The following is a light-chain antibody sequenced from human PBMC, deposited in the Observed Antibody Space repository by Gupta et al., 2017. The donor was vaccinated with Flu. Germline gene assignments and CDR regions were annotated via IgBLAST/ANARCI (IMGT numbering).Light chain of an antibody. V-gene: IGLV1-44*01. CDR3: EAWDDSLNGHYV. J-gene: IGLJ1*01. CDR1: TSNVGSNA. Sequence: QSVLALPPSASGTPGQRVTITCSGSTSNVGSNAVNWYQQVPGTSPKLLISSSNHRPAGVPDRFAGSQSGTSASLASRGLQSEDEADYYCEAWDDSLNGHYVFGTGTKVTVL. CDR2: SSN.